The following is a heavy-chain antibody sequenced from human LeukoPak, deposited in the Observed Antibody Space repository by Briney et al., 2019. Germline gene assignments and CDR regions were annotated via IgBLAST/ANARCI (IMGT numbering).Heavy chain of an antibody. D-gene: IGHD6-6*01. CDR3: ARGIEEYSKSSGWFDP. J-gene: IGHJ5*02. CDR2: IIPLFDSP. CDR1: GGTFNIYA. Sequence: SVKVSCKASGGTFNIYAIYWVREAPGQGLEWMGGIIPLFDSPNYAQKFQGRVTISADESTKTAYMELNSLRSEDTAVYYCARGIEEYSKSSGWFDPWGQGTLVTVSS. V-gene: IGHV1-69*01.